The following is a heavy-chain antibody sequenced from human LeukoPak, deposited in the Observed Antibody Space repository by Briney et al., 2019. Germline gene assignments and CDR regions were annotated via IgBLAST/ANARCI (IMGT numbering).Heavy chain of an antibody. J-gene: IGHJ4*02. V-gene: IGHV6-1*01. CDR3: AKGSLEGGFGY. Sequence: SQTLSLTCGLSGDSVSSNYAAWNWIRQSPSRGLEWLGMTYFRSKWFNDYAVSVRSRIIITPETSKNQFSLQLNSVTPEDTAVYYCAKGSLEGGFGYWGQGSLVIVSS. CDR2: TYFRSKWFN. CDR1: GDSVSSNYAA. D-gene: IGHD3-16*01.